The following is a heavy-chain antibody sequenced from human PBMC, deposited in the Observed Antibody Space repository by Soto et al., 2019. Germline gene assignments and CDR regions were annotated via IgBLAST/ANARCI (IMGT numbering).Heavy chain of an antibody. Sequence: SETLSLTCIVSGGSISSNDFYWSWIRQHPGKGLEWIGYIYYSGNTYYNPSLKSRVTILVDTPKNHFSLKVISVTAADTAVYFCAREGNLGRWIQPLDSWGQGTLVTVYS. CDR3: AREGNLGRWIQPLDS. V-gene: IGHV4-31*03. CDR2: IYYSGNT. D-gene: IGHD2-2*03. J-gene: IGHJ4*02. CDR1: GGSISSNDFY.